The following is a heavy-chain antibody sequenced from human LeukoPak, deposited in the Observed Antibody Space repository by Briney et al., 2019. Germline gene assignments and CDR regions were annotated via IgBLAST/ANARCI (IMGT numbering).Heavy chain of an antibody. Sequence: GGSLRLSCAASGFTFSSYAMSWVRQAPGKGLEWVSAISGSGGSTYYADSVKGRFTISRDNSKNTLYLQMNSLRAEDTAVYYCAKDLTLVVVPAAPNWFDPWGQGTLVTVSS. V-gene: IGHV3-23*01. CDR2: ISGSGGST. CDR1: GFTFSSYA. D-gene: IGHD2-2*01. CDR3: AKDLTLVVVPAAPNWFDP. J-gene: IGHJ5*02.